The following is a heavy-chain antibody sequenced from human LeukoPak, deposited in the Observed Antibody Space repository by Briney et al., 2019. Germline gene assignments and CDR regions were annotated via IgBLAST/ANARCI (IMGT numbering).Heavy chain of an antibody. Sequence: GGSLRLSCAASGVTFSRYSMNWGREAPGEGVGRGSYINSSRSEIYYADSVKGRSTISRHNAKPSLYLQMNSLRAEDTAVYYCARDRVLGCSGGSCYGLVSSENFDYWGQGTLVTVSS. CDR3: ARDRVLGCSGGSCYGLVSSENFDY. CDR2: INSSRSEI. CDR1: GVTFSRYS. J-gene: IGHJ4*02. D-gene: IGHD2-15*01. V-gene: IGHV3-21*01.